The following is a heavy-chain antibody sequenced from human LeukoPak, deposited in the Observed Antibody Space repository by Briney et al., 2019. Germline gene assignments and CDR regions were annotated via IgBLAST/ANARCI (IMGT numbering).Heavy chain of an antibody. CDR2: IYYSGST. CDR1: GGSISSYY. CDR3: ARDEKSGRTISAFDY. Sequence: SETLSLTCTVSGGSISSYYWSWLRQPPGKGLEWVGYIYYSGSTNYNPSLKSRVTISVDTSKNQFSLKLSSVTAADTAVYYCARDEKSGRTISAFDYWGQGTLVTVSS. V-gene: IGHV4-59*01. J-gene: IGHJ4*02. D-gene: IGHD3-3*01.